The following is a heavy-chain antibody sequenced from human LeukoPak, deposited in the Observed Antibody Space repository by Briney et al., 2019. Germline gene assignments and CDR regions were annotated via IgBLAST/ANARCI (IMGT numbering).Heavy chain of an antibody. CDR1: GYILTTYA. CDR2: SNAGNGNT. Sequence: ASVKVSCKASGYILTTYAINWVRQAPGQRLEWMGWSNAGNGNTNYAQKLQGRVTMTTDTSTSTAYMELRSLRSDDTAVYYCARAYYYYGMDVWGQGTTVTVSS. J-gene: IGHJ6*02. V-gene: IGHV1-18*01. CDR3: ARAYYYYGMDV.